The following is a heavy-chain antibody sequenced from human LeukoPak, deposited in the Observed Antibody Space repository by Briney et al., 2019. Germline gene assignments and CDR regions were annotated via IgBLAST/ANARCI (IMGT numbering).Heavy chain of an antibody. CDR3: ARDGDSSGHGAFDI. V-gene: IGHV3-66*01. CDR2: IYSGGST. D-gene: IGHD6-19*01. Sequence: GGSLRLSCAASGFTVSSNYMSWVRQAPGKGLEWVSVIYSGGSTYYADSVKGRFTISRDNSKNTLYLQMNSLRAEDTAVYYCARDGDSSGHGAFDIWGQGTMVTVSS. J-gene: IGHJ3*02. CDR1: GFTVSSNY.